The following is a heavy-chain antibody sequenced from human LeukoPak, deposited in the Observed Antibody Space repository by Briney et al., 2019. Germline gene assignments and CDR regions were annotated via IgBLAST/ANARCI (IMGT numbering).Heavy chain of an antibody. J-gene: IGHJ3*02. Sequence: SETLSLTCAVYGGSFSGYYWSWIPQPPGKGLEWIGEINHSGRTNYNPSLKSRVTISVDTSKNQFSLKLSSVTAADTAVYYCARVGLNAFDIWGQGTMVTVSS. CDR1: GGSFSGYY. CDR2: INHSGRT. D-gene: IGHD5/OR15-5a*01. V-gene: IGHV4-34*01. CDR3: ARVGLNAFDI.